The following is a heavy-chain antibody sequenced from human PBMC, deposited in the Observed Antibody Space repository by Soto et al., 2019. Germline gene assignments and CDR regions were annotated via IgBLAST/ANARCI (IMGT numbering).Heavy chain of an antibody. Sequence: EVQLVESGGGLVKPGGSLRLSCAASGFTFSSYSMNLVRQAPGKGLEWVSSISSSSSYIYYADSVKGRFTISRDNAKNSLYLQMNSLRAEDTAVYYCARDRTATTYYYGMDVWGQGPTVTVSS. CDR2: ISSSSSYI. CDR3: ARDRTATTYYYGMDV. J-gene: IGHJ6*02. D-gene: IGHD2-21*02. CDR1: GFTFSSYS. V-gene: IGHV3-21*01.